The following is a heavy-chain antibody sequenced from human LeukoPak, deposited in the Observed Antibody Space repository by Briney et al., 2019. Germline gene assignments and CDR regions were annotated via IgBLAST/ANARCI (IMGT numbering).Heavy chain of an antibody. CDR2: MNPNSGDT. V-gene: IGHV1-8*03. J-gene: IGHJ1*01. CDR3: ASANFQN. D-gene: IGHD2-8*01. Sequence: ASVRVSCKASGYTFTSYDINWVRQATGQGLEWMGWMNPNSGDTVYAQNFQGRVTITRTISISTTYMELSSLRSEDTAVYYCASANFQNWGQGTLVTVSS. CDR1: GYTFTSYD.